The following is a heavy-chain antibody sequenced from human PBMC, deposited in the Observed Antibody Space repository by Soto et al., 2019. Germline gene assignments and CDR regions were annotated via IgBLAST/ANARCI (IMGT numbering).Heavy chain of an antibody. CDR1: GGTFSSYA. V-gene: IGHV1-69*13. CDR3: ARDPGIAARLHYYYYGMDV. CDR2: IIPIFGAA. J-gene: IGHJ6*02. D-gene: IGHD6-6*01. Sequence: ASVKVSCKASGGTFSSYAISWVRQAPGQGLEWMGGIIPIFGAANYAQKFQGRVTITADESTSTAYMELSSLRSEDTAVYYCARDPGIAARLHYYYYGMDVWGQGTTVTVYS.